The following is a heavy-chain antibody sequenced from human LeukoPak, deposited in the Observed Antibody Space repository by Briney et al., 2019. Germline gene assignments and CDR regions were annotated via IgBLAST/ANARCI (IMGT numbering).Heavy chain of an antibody. V-gene: IGHV4-39*01. J-gene: IGHJ5*02. CDR2: IYYSGST. CDR3: ARNSYGHLNWFDP. D-gene: IGHD5-18*01. Sequence: SETLSLTCTVSGGSISSSGYFWGWIRQPPGKGLEWIGSIYYSGSTYYNPSLKSRITISVDTSKNQFSLRLSSVTAADTAVHYCARNSYGHLNWFDPWGQGTLVTVSS. CDR1: GGSISSSGYF.